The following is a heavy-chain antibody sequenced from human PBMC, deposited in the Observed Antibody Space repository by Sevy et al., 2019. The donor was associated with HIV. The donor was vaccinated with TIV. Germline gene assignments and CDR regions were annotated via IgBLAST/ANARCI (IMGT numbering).Heavy chain of an antibody. CDR3: ARLQLWEYYYMDV. Sequence: ASVKVSCKASGYTVTSYGISWVQQAPGQGLEWMGWSSAYNGNTNYAQKLQGRVTMTTDTSTSTAYMELRSLRSDDTAVYYCARLQLWEYYYMDVWGKGTTVTVSS. D-gene: IGHD5-18*01. CDR2: SSAYNGNT. V-gene: IGHV1-18*01. CDR1: GYTVTSYG. J-gene: IGHJ6*03.